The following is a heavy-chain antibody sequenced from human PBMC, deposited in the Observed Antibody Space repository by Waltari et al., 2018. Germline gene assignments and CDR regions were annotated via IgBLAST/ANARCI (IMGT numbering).Heavy chain of an antibody. V-gene: IGHV4-34*01. CDR3: ARGDYDILTGYSEKPVDY. J-gene: IGHJ4*02. CDR2: INHSGST. D-gene: IGHD3-9*01. Sequence: QVQLQQWGAGLLKPSETLSLTCAVYGGSFSGYYWSWIRQPPGKGLEWIGEINHSGSTNYNPSLKSRVTISVDTSKNQFSLKLSSVTAADTAVYYCARGDYDILTGYSEKPVDYWGQGTLVTVSS. CDR1: GGSFSGYY.